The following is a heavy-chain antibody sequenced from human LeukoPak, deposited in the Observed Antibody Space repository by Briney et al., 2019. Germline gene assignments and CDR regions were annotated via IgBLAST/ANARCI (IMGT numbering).Heavy chain of an antibody. CDR2: ISWNSGSI. V-gene: IGHV3-9*01. Sequence: GGSLRLSCAASGFTFDDYAMHWVRQAPGKGLEWVSGISWNSGSIGYADSVKGRFTIPRGNARNSLYLQMNSLRAEDTALYYCAKFDYWGQGTLVTVSS. CDR3: AKFDY. J-gene: IGHJ4*02. CDR1: GFTFDDYA.